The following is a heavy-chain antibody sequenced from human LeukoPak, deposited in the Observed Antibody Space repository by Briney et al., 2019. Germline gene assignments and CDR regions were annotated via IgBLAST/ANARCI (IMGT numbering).Heavy chain of an antibody. V-gene: IGHV4-59*12. Sequence: SETLSLTCTVSGGSISSYYWSWIRQPPGKGLEWIGYIYYSASTNYNPSLKSRVTVSVDTSKNQFSLKLTSVSAADTAVYYCAREPHPRGLEIGAFDIWGQGTMVTVSS. CDR2: IYYSAST. CDR3: AREPHPRGLEIGAFDI. D-gene: IGHD1-1*01. CDR1: GGSISSYY. J-gene: IGHJ3*02.